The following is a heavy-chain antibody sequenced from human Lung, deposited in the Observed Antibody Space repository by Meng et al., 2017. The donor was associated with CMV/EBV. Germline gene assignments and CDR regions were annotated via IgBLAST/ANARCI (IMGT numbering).Heavy chain of an antibody. V-gene: IGHV3-74*01. Sequence: GEXXKISCAASGFTFSGYWMHWVRQAPGKGLVWVSRIHSDGSNINYADSVKGRFTIPRDNVKNTLYLQMSSLRAEDTAIYYGVRSLGDQFYYYGMDVWGRGXTVTVSS. CDR3: VRSLGDQFYYYGMDV. J-gene: IGHJ6*02. CDR1: GFTFSGYW. CDR2: IHSDGSNI. D-gene: IGHD3-16*01.